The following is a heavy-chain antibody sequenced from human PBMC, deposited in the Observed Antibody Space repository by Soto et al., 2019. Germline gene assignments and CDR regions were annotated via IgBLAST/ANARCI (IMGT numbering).Heavy chain of an antibody. V-gene: IGHV1-69*13. CDR1: GGTFSSYA. CDR3: ARDGYCRSTSCYGRGLGHPHPGYYYYGMDV. Sequence: ASVKVSCKASGGTFSSYAISWVRQAPGQGLAWMGGIIPIFGTANYAQKFQGRVTITADESTSTAYMELSSLRSEDTAVYYCARDGYCRSTSCYGRGLGHPHPGYYYYGMDVWGQGTTVTVSS. CDR2: IIPIFGTA. D-gene: IGHD2-2*03. J-gene: IGHJ6*02.